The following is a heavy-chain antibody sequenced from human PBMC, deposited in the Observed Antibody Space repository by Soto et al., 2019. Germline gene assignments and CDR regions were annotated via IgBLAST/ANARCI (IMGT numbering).Heavy chain of an antibody. CDR2: IYATGTT. CDR3: VRDGTKTLRDWFDP. CDR1: GASISGFY. V-gene: IGHV4-4*07. J-gene: IGHJ5*02. Sequence: KASESLSLTCTVSGASISGFYWSWIRKSAGKGLEWIGRIYATGTTDYNPSLKSRVMMSVDTSKKQFSLKLRSVTAADTAVYYCVRDGTKTLRDWFDPWGQGISVTVSS. D-gene: IGHD1-1*01.